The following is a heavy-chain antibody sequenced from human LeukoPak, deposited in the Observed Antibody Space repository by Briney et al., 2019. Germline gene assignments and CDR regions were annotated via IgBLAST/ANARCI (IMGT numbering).Heavy chain of an antibody. J-gene: IGHJ4*02. Sequence: GGSLRLSCAASGFTFSRYAMHWVRQAPGKGLEWVAVISYDGSNKYYADSVKGRFTISRDNSKNTLYLQMNSLRAEDTAVYYCARGPGGSYYIGYFDYWGQGTLVTVSS. D-gene: IGHD1-26*01. CDR2: ISYDGSNK. CDR3: ARGPGGSYYIGYFDY. CDR1: GFTFSRYA. V-gene: IGHV3-30-3*01.